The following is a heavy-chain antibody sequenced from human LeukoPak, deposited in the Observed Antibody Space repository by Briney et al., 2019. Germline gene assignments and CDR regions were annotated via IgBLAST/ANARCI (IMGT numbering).Heavy chain of an antibody. Sequence: SGGSLRLSCAASGFTFSSYEMNWVRQAPGKGLEWVSYISSSGSTIYYADSVKGRFTISRDNAKNSLYLQMNSLRAEDTAVYYCARARTRSWIQLWTLVYWGQGTLVTVSS. CDR1: GFTFSSYE. CDR3: ARARTRSWIQLWTLVY. J-gene: IGHJ4*02. D-gene: IGHD5-18*01. CDR2: ISSSGSTI. V-gene: IGHV3-48*03.